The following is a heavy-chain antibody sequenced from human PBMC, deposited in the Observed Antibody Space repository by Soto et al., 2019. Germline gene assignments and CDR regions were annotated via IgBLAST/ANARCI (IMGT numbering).Heavy chain of an antibody. CDR1: GFTFSSYA. CDR3: ARDPSDYGAYVSYFDY. D-gene: IGHD4-17*01. J-gene: IGHJ4*02. CDR2: ISYDGSNK. V-gene: IGHV3-30-3*01. Sequence: HVQLVESGGGVVQPGRSLRLSCAASGFTFSSYAMHWVRQAPGKGLEWVAVISYDGSNKYYADSVKGRFTISRDNSKNTLYLQMNSLRAEYTAVYYCARDPSDYGAYVSYFDYWGQGTLVTVSS.